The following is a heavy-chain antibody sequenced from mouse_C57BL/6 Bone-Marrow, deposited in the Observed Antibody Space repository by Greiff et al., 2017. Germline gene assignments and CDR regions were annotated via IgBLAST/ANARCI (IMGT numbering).Heavy chain of an antibody. CDR3: ARKEDDGYYVGFAY. D-gene: IGHD2-3*01. J-gene: IGHJ3*01. Sequence: QLQQPGAELVKPGASVKMSCKASGYTFTSYWITWVKQRPGQGLEWIGDIYPGSGSTNYNEKFKSKATLTVDTSSSTAYMQLSSLTSEDSAVYYCARKEDDGYYVGFAYWGQGTLVTVSA. CDR2: IYPGSGST. CDR1: GYTFTSYW. V-gene: IGHV1-55*01.